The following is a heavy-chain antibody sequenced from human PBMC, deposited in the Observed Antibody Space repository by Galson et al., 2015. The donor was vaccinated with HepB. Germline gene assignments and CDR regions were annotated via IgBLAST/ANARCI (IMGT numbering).Heavy chain of an antibody. D-gene: IGHD4-23*01. CDR2: ISGSGGST. CDR3: ARGNYGGNSGFDS. V-gene: IGHV3-23*01. J-gene: IGHJ4*02. Sequence: SLRLSCAASGFTFSSYSMSWVRQAPGKGLEWVPAISGSGGSTNYADSVKGRFTISRDNSKNTLYLQMNSLRAEDTAVYYCARGNYGGNSGFDSWGQGTLVTVSS. CDR1: GFTFSSYS.